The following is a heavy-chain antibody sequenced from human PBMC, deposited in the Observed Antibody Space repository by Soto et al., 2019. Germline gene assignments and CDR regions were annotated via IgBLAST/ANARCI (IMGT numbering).Heavy chain of an antibody. D-gene: IGHD2-15*01. J-gene: IGHJ3*02. Sequence: WRPIRLSYAASELNFTDHAVSWVRQAQGKGLEWVSAISRTGDSTYYADSVKGRFSISRDNSKSMLYLQMNSLRAEDTAVYCCAKDVSRDCRGGSCYSIWGQGTMVTVSS. V-gene: IGHV3-23*01. CDR3: AKDVSRDCRGGSCYSI. CDR2: ISRTGDST. CDR1: ELNFTDHA.